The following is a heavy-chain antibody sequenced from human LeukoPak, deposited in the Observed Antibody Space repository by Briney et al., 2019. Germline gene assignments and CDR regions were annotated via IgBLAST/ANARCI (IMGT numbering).Heavy chain of an antibody. Sequence: GGSLRLSCAASGFTFSSSGISWVRQAPGKGLEWVSAISASGGGTNHADSVKGRFTISRDNSKNMLYLQMNSLRAEDTAVYYCAKGNSFYFDYWGQGTLVTVSS. D-gene: IGHD5-18*01. J-gene: IGHJ4*02. CDR2: ISASGGGT. CDR1: GFTFSSSG. V-gene: IGHV3-23*01. CDR3: AKGNSFYFDY.